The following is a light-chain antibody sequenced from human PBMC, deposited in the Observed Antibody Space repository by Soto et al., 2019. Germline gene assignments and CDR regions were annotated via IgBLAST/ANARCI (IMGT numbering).Light chain of an antibody. J-gene: IGLJ1*01. CDR2: DVT. V-gene: IGLV2-14*01. Sequence: QSALTQPASVSGSPGQSITVSCTGTSSDVGGYNYVSWNQQHPGKAPRLMIYDVTNRPSGVSNRFSGSKSGNTASLTISGLQAEDEADYYCSSYRRGSTYVFGTGTKLTVL. CDR3: SSYRRGSTYV. CDR1: SSDVGGYNY.